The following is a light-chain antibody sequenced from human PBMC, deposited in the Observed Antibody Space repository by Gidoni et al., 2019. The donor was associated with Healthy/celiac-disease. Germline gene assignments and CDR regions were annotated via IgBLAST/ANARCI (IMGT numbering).Light chain of an antibody. CDR1: QSVSSSY. CDR3: QQYGSSPPVT. Sequence: VLTQSPGTLSLSPGERATLSCRASQSVSSSYLAWYQQKPGQAPRLLIYGASSRATGIPDRFSGSGSGTDFTLTISRLEPEDFAVYYCQQYGSSPPVTFGQGTKLEIK. J-gene: IGKJ2*01. V-gene: IGKV3-20*01. CDR2: GAS.